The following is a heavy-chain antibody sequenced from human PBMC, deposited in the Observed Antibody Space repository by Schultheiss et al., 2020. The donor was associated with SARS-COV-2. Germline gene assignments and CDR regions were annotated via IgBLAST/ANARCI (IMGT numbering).Heavy chain of an antibody. Sequence: GESLKISCAASGFTFSTYAMNWVRQAPGKGLEWVSTISGSGTSTYYADSVKGRFTISRDSSKNTLYLQMNSLRAEDTAIYYCAKDSRISAWGQGTLVTVSS. CDR2: ISGSGTST. J-gene: IGHJ4*02. CDR3: AKDSRISA. CDR1: GFTFSTYA. V-gene: IGHV3-23*01.